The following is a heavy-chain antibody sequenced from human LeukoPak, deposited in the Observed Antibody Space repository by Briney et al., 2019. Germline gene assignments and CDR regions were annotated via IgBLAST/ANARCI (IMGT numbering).Heavy chain of an antibody. Sequence: GESLKISFKGSGXSFTSYWIGWVRQMPGKGLEWMGIIYPGDSDTRYSPSFQGQVTISADKSISTAYLQWSSLKASDTAMYYCARQTVTTNPKYYYYYYGMDVWGQGTTVTVSS. D-gene: IGHD4-17*01. CDR1: GXSFTSYW. CDR2: IYPGDSDT. V-gene: IGHV5-51*01. J-gene: IGHJ6*02. CDR3: ARQTVTTNPKYYYYYYGMDV.